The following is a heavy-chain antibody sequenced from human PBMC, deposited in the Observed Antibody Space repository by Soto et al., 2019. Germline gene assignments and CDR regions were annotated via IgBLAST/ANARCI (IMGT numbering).Heavy chain of an antibody. Sequence: GESLKISCKGSGYSFISYWIGWVRRKPGKGLEWMGIIYPGDSDTRYSPSFQGQVTISADKSISTAYLQWSSLKASDTAMYYCARRGDVLIWGRPDAFDIWGQGTMVTVSS. J-gene: IGHJ3*02. D-gene: IGHD2-8*01. CDR2: IYPGDSDT. V-gene: IGHV5-51*01. CDR1: GYSFISYW. CDR3: ARRGDVLIWGRPDAFDI.